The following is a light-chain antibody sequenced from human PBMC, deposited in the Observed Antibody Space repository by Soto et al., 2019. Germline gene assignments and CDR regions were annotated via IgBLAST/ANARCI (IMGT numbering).Light chain of an antibody. CDR2: AAS. CDR3: QQRYSTPRP. Sequence: DIQMTQSPSSLSASVGDRVTITCRASQSISSYLNWYQQKPGKAPKLLIYAASSLQSGVPSRFSGIGSGTDFTLTISSLQPEYYATYECQQRYSTPRPFGQGTNEEIK. CDR1: QSISSY. J-gene: IGKJ1*01. V-gene: IGKV1-39*01.